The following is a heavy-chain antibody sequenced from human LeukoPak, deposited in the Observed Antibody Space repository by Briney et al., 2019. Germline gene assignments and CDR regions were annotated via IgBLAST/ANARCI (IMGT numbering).Heavy chain of an antibody. CDR2: IYYSGST. Sequence: AETLSLTCAVSGGSFSGYYWTWIRQPPGKGLEWIGSIYYSGSTYYNPSLKSRVTISVDTSKNQFSLKLSSVTAADTAVYYCARAIRGCSGGSCLAYYFDYWGQGTLVTVSS. CDR1: GGSFSGYY. D-gene: IGHD2-15*01. V-gene: IGHV4-34*01. CDR3: ARAIRGCSGGSCLAYYFDY. J-gene: IGHJ4*02.